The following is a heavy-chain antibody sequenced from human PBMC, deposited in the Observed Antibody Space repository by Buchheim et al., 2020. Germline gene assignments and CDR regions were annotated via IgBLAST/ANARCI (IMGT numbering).Heavy chain of an antibody. CDR1: GFTFSSYA. J-gene: IGHJ4*02. V-gene: IGHV3-30*04. D-gene: IGHD3/OR15-3a*01. Sequence: QVQLVESGGGVVQPGRSLRLSCAASGFTFSSYAMHWVRQAPGKGLEWVAVISYDGSNKYYADSVKGRFTISRDNSKNTLYLQMNSLRAEDTAVYYCARDDFLDYWGQGTL. CDR2: ISYDGSNK. CDR3: ARDDFLDY.